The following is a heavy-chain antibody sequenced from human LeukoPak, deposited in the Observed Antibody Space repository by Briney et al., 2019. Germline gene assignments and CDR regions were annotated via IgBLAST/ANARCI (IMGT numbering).Heavy chain of an antibody. CDR1: GGSFSGYY. J-gene: IGHJ3*02. Sequence: PSETLSLTCAVYGGSFSGYYRSWIRQPPGKGLEWIGEINHSGSTNYNPSLKSRVTISVDTSKNQFSLKLSSVTAADTAVYYCARPESLLWFGALAGAFDIWGQGTMVTVSS. CDR2: INHSGST. D-gene: IGHD3-10*01. CDR3: ARPESLLWFGALAGAFDI. V-gene: IGHV4-34*01.